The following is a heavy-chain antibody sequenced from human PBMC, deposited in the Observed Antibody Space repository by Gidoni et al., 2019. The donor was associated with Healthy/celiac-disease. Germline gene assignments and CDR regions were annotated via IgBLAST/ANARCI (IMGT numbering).Heavy chain of an antibody. D-gene: IGHD1-1*01. CDR3: AVGGDDAPY. CDR2: IVVGSGNT. Sequence: HMQLVQSGPEVTKPGTSVKVSCKASGFTFTSSAVQWVRQARGERLEWIGWIVVGSGNTNYAQKLQERVTITRDRCTSTAYMELSSRRAEDTDVYDWAVGGDDAPYWGQGTLVTGSS. J-gene: IGHJ4*02. V-gene: IGHV1-58*01. CDR1: GFTFTSSA.